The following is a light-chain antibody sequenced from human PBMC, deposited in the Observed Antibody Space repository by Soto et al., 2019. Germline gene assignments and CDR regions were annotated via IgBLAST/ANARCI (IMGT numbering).Light chain of an antibody. V-gene: IGLV3-1*01. J-gene: IGLJ2*01. CDR3: QAWDSSTPMV. Sequence: SYELTQPPSVSVSPGQTASITCSGDKLGDKYACWYQQKPGQSPLLVIYQDSKRPSGIPERFSGSNSGNTATLTISGTQAMDEADYYCQAWDSSTPMVFGGGTKLTVL. CDR2: QDS. CDR1: KLGDKY.